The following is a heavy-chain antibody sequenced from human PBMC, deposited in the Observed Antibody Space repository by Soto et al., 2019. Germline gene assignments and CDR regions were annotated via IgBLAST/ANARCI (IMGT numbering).Heavy chain of an antibody. D-gene: IGHD3-10*01. V-gene: IGHV3-9*01. J-gene: IGHJ4*02. CDR2: LSGNSDIV. CDR3: AAFKFRPIWSDS. CDR1: GFFFDNYA. Sequence: GGSLRLSCVTSGFFFDNYAMHWVRQAPGKGPEWVSGLSGNSDIVAYADSVKGRFTISRDNAKNSLYLQMNSLRPEDTALYFCAAFKFRPIWSDSWGQGTLVTVSS.